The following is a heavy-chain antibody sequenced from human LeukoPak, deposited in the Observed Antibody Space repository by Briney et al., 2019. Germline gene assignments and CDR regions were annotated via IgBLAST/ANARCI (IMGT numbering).Heavy chain of an antibody. CDR2: ISYDGSNK. J-gene: IGHJ4*02. D-gene: IGHD6-19*01. CDR3: ARVGPQPYSSGWSLDY. Sequence: QAGGSLRLSCAASGFTFSSYAMHWVRQAPGKGLEWVAVISYDGSNKYYADSVKGRFTISRDNSKNTLYLQMNSLRAEDTAVYYCARVGPQPYSSGWSLDYWGQGTLVTVSS. CDR1: GFTFSSYA. V-gene: IGHV3-30-3*01.